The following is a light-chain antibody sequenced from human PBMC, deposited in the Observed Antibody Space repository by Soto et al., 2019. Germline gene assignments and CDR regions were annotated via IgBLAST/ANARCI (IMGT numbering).Light chain of an antibody. Sequence: EIVLTQSPATLSLSPGERATLSCRASQSVSSYLAWYQQKPGQAPRLLIYDASNRATDIPARFSGSGSGTDFTLTISSLEPEDFAVYYCQQRSNGPMYTFGQGTKLEIK. J-gene: IGKJ2*01. V-gene: IGKV3-11*01. CDR3: QQRSNGPMYT. CDR2: DAS. CDR1: QSVSSY.